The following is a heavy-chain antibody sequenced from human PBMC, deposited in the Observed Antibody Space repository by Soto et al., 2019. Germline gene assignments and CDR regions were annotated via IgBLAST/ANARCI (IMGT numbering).Heavy chain of an antibody. V-gene: IGHV4-34*01. D-gene: IGHD6-19*01. Sequence: PSETLSLTCAAYGGSFIGYYWNWVRQPPGKGLEWIGDINHRGSTHYSPSLKSRVTIPIDTSKKQFSLRLNSVIDTDTAVYYCVQASPRERSGLYFDFWGKGGLVT. CDR2: INHRGST. CDR1: GGSFIGYY. J-gene: IGHJ4*02. CDR3: VQASPRERSGLYFDF.